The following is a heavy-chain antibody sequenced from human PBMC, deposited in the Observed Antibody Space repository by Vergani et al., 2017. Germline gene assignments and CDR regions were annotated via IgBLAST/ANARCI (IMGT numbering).Heavy chain of an antibody. CDR1: GFTFSSYA. J-gene: IGHJ4*02. V-gene: IGHV3-23*01. D-gene: IGHD2-2*01. CDR3: AKDRYCSSTSCRN. CDR2: ISGSGGST. Sequence: EVQLLESGGGLVQPGGSLRLSCAASGFTFSSYAMSWVRQAPGKGLEWVSAISGSGGSTYYADSVKVRFTISRDNSKNTLYLQMNSLRAEDTAVYYCAKDRYCSSTSCRNWGQGTLVTVSS.